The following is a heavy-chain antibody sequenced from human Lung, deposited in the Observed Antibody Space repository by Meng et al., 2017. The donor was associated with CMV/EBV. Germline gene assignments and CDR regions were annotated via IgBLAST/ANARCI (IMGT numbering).Heavy chain of an antibody. V-gene: IGHV3-15*01. CDR3: TTDWR. Sequence: GESMKIPCPSSGFTCSDAWMSWVRQAPGKGLEWVGRVKSETDGGTRDYAAPVKDRFTISRDDSKNTLYLQMTNLKAEDTAIYYCTTDWRWGQGALVTVSS. J-gene: IGHJ4*02. CDR2: VKSETDGGTR. CDR1: GFTCSDAW.